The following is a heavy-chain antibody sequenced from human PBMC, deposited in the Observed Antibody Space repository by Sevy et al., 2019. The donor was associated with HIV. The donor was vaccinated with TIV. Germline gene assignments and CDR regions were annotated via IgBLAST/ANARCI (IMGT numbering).Heavy chain of an antibody. CDR3: VREGLGGYSYSLDY. D-gene: IGHD5-18*01. J-gene: IGHJ4*01. CDR1: GFTFIAFG. V-gene: IGHV3-21*06. Sequence: GGSLRLSCSASGFTFIAFGMTWVRQAPGKGLEWVSGISGGGAATAYADSVKGRFTISRDNAKNSLFLQMNSLSAEDTAVYYCVREGLGGYSYSLDYWGHGTLVTVSS. CDR2: ISGGGAAT.